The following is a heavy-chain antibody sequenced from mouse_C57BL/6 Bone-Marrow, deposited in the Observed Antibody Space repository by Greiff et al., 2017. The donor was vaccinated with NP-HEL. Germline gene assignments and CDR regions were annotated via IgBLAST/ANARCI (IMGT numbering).Heavy chain of an antibody. Sequence: DVHLVESGGGLVKPGGSLKLSCAASGFTFSSYAMSWVRQTPEKRLEWVATISDGGSYTYYPDNVKGRFTISRDNAKNNLYLQMSHLKSEDTAMYYCASIYYGKGYAMDYWGQGTSVTVSS. V-gene: IGHV5-4*01. CDR3: ASIYYGKGYAMDY. J-gene: IGHJ4*01. CDR1: GFTFSSYA. CDR2: ISDGGSYT. D-gene: IGHD2-1*01.